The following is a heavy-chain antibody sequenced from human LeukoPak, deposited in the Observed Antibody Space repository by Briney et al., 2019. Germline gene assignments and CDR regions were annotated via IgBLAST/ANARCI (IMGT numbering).Heavy chain of an antibody. V-gene: IGHV4-59*08. CDR2: IYYSGST. J-gene: IGHJ4*02. D-gene: IGHD3-22*01. CDR3: ARHTYYYDSSGYYCLDY. Sequence: SETLSLTCTVSGGSISSYYWSWIRQPPGKGLEWIGYIYYSGSTNYNPSLKSRVTISVDTSKNQFSLKLSSVTAADTAVYYCARHTYYYDSSGYYCLDYWGQGTLVTVSS. CDR1: GGSISSYY.